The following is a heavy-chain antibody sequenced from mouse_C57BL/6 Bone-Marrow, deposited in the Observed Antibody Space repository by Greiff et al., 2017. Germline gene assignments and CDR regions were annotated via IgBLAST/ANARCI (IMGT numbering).Heavy chain of an antibody. V-gene: IGHV1-82*01. Sequence: VQLQQSGPELVKPGASVKISCKASGYAFSSSWMNWVKQRPGKGLEWIGRIYPGDGDTNYNGKFKGKATLTADKSSSTAYMQLSSLTSEDSAVYFCARRGFFAYWGQGTLVTVSA. CDR3: ARRGFFAY. CDR1: GYAFSSSW. J-gene: IGHJ3*01. CDR2: IYPGDGDT.